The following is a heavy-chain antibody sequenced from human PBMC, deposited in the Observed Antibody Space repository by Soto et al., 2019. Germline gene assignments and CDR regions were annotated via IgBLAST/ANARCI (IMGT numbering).Heavy chain of an antibody. CDR1: GFTFTSSA. CDR3: AADATAWQQMVPSDY. V-gene: IGHV1-58*01. CDR2: IAVGSGYT. Sequence: KVSCKASGFTFTSSAFQWVRQARGQRLEWIGWIAVGSGYTNYAQRFQDRVTLTRDMSTATTYMELSRLTSEDTAIYYCAADATAWQQMVPSDYWGQGTLVTVSS. J-gene: IGHJ4*02. D-gene: IGHD2-8*01.